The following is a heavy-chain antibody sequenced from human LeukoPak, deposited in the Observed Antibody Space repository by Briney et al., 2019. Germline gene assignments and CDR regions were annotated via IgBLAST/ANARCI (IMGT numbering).Heavy chain of an antibody. D-gene: IGHD3-3*01. CDR3: ARGVPYDSWSGPHYSDY. CDR2: IKQDGSQE. Sequence: GGSLRLSCAASRFTLSTYWMSWVRQAPGKGLEWVAHIKQDGSQEYYVDSVKGRFTISRDSAKNSLYLQMNSLRAEDTAVYYCARGVPYDSWSGPHYSDYWGQGTLVTASS. CDR1: RFTLSTYW. V-gene: IGHV3-7*01. J-gene: IGHJ4*02.